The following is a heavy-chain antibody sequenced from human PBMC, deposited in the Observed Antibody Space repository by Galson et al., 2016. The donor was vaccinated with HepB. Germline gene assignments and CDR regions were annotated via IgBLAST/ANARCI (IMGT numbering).Heavy chain of an antibody. Sequence: CAISGDSVSSNNAIWNWIRQSPSRGLEWLGRTYYRSKWYNDYGVSVESRITISPDTSKNQFSLQLTSVTPEDTAVYYCAGHLRMGRTSNGLDVWGQGTTVTVSS. CDR3: AGHLRMGRTSNGLDV. D-gene: IGHD1/OR15-1a*01. V-gene: IGHV6-1*01. CDR1: GDSVSSNNAI. CDR2: TYYRSKWYN. J-gene: IGHJ6*02.